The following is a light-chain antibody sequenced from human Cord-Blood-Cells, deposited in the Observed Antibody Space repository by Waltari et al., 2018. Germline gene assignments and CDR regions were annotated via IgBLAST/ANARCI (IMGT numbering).Light chain of an antibody. J-gene: IGKJ4*01. V-gene: IGKV1-6*01. CDR3: LQDYNYPLT. Sequence: AIQMTQSPSSLSASVGDSVTITCRASQGIRNDLGWYQQKPGNAPKLLIYAASSLQSGVPSRFSGSGSGTDFTLTISSLQPEDFATYYCLQDYNYPLTFGGGTKVEIK. CDR1: QGIRND. CDR2: AAS.